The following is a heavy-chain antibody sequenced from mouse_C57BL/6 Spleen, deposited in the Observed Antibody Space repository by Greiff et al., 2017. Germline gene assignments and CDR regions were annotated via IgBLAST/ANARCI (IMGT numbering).Heavy chain of an antibody. D-gene: IGHD4-1*01. J-gene: IGHJ1*03. V-gene: IGHV3-6*01. CDR1: GYSITSGYY. Sequence: EVKLVESGPGLVKPSQSLSLTCSVTGYSITSGYYWNWIRQFPGNKLEWMGYISYDGSNNYNPSLKNRISITRDTSKNQFFLKLNSVTTEDTATYYCARDRGTGYWYFDVWGTGTTVTVSS. CDR2: ISYDGSN. CDR3: ARDRGTGYWYFDV.